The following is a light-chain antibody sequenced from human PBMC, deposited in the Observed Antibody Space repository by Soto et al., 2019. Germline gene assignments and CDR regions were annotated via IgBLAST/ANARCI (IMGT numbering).Light chain of an antibody. J-gene: IGLJ1*01. CDR2: DVS. Sequence: QSVLTQPRSVSGSPGQSVTISCTGTSSDVGGYNYVSWYQQHPGKAPKLMIYDVSKRPSGVPDRLSGSKSGNTASLTISGLQAEDEADYYCCSYAGSSTYVFGNG. V-gene: IGLV2-11*01. CDR3: CSYAGSSTYV. CDR1: SSDVGGYNY.